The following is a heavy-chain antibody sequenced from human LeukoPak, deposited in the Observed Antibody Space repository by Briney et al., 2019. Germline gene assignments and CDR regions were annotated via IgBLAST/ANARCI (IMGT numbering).Heavy chain of an antibody. CDR1: GFTFSSYW. CDR2: IKQDGSEK. Sequence: PGGSLRLSCAASGFTFSSYWMSWVSQAPGKGLEWVANIKQDGSEKYYVDSVKGRFTISRDNAKNSLYLQMNSLRAEDTAVYYCARDLDYYDSSGLDWGQGTLVTVSS. CDR3: ARDLDYYDSSGLD. D-gene: IGHD3-22*01. J-gene: IGHJ4*02. V-gene: IGHV3-7*01.